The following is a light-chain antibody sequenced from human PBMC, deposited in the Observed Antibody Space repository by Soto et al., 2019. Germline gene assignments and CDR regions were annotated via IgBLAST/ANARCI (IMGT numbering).Light chain of an antibody. CDR3: QQSYSTPLT. CDR1: QNISSY. Sequence: DIQMTQSPSSLSASVGDRVTITCRASQNISSYLNWYQQKPGKAPKLLIYAASSLQSGVPSRFSGSGSGTDFTLTISSLQPEDFATYYCQQSYSTPLTVGGGTKVDIK. CDR2: AAS. J-gene: IGKJ4*01. V-gene: IGKV1-39*01.